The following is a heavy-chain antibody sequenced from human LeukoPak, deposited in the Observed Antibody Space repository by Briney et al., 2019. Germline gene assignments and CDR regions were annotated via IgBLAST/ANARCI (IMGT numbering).Heavy chain of an antibody. CDR2: INPNSGDT. Sequence: ASVTVSCKASGYTFTGYYMHWVRQAPGQGLEWMGCINPNSGDTKYTQKFQGRVTMTRDTSISTAYMELSRLRSDDTAVYYCATQRGSYLWGTDFDYWGQGTLVTVSS. D-gene: IGHD3-16*01. J-gene: IGHJ4*02. CDR1: GYTFTGYY. CDR3: ATQRGSYLWGTDFDY. V-gene: IGHV1-2*02.